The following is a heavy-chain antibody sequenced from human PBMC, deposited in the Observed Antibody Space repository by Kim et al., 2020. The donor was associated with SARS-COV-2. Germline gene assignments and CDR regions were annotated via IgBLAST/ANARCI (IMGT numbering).Heavy chain of an antibody. Sequence: GGSLRLSCAASGFTFRSYWMSWVRQAPGKGLQWVANIKEDGRVRQYVDSVKGRFTISRDNAKNSLILQMSSLRADDTAVYYCARDGILSYTSSWDYWGQGSLVTVSS. CDR2: IKEDGRVR. D-gene: IGHD6-13*01. CDR3: ARDGILSYTSSWDY. V-gene: IGHV3-7*03. J-gene: IGHJ4*02. CDR1: GFTFRSYW.